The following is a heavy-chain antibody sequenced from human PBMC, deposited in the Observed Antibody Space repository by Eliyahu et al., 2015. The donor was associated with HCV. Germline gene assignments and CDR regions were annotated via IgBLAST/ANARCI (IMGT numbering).Heavy chain of an antibody. J-gene: IGHJ4*02. CDR1: GGTFSSYG. Sequence: QVQLVQSGAEVKKPGSSVKVSCKTSGGTFSSYGXSWVRQAPGQGPEWMGGIXPLFGTANYAQKFQGRVTITADESTSTAYMELSSLRSEDTAVYYCARDLGSGSYYFFYWGQGTLVTVSS. CDR3: ARDLGSGSYYFFY. V-gene: IGHV1-69*01. D-gene: IGHD3-10*01. CDR2: IXPLFGTA.